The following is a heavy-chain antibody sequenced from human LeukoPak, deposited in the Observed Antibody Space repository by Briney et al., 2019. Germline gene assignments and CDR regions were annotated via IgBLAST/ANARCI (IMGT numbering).Heavy chain of an antibody. J-gene: IGHJ4*02. CDR3: ARSDHNSGSYYFDY. Sequence: SETLSLTCAVYGGSFSGYYWSWIRQPPGKGLEWIGEINHSGSTNYNPSLKSRVTVSVDMSKNQISLKLSSVTAADTAVYYCARSDHNSGSYYFDYWGQGTLVTVSS. CDR1: GGSFSGYY. D-gene: IGHD3-10*01. CDR2: INHSGST. V-gene: IGHV4-34*01.